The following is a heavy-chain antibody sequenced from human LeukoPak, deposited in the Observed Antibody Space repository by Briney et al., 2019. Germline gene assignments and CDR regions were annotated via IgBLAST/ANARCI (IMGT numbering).Heavy chain of an antibody. CDR1: GYSFTSYW. CDR2: IYPGDSDT. CDR3: ARLAPDMLAYCGGDCYYFDY. V-gene: IGHV5-51*01. Sequence: GESLKISCKGSGYSFTSYWIGWVRQMPGKGLEWMGIIYPGDSDTRYSPSFQGQVTISADKSISTAYLQWSSLKASDTAMYYCARLAPDMLAYCGGDCYYFDYWGQGTLVTVSS. J-gene: IGHJ4*02. D-gene: IGHD2-21*02.